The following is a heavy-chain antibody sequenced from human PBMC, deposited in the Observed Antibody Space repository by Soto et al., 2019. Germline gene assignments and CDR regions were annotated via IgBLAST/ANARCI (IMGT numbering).Heavy chain of an antibody. D-gene: IGHD2-8*01. J-gene: IGHJ4*02. CDR2: IYYSGTT. CDR1: GGSISSGDYY. V-gene: IGHV4-30-4*01. Sequence: SETLSLTCTVSGGSISSGDYYWSWIRQPPGKGLEWIGYIYYSGTTYYNPSLKGRVAISADTSKNQFPLKLSSVTAADTAVYYCARRHCTNGVCYLSSDYFDYWGQGTLVTVSS. CDR3: ARRHCTNGVCYLSSDYFDY.